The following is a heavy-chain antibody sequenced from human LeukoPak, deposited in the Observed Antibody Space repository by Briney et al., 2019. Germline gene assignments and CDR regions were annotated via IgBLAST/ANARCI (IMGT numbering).Heavy chain of an antibody. Sequence: GGSLRLSCAASGFTFRDYWMTWVRQSAGKGLEWVASIEPDGSEKYYADSVKGRFTLSRDNVENSLYLQMNTLRVDDTAVYYCAQGHYHMDVGGHGTTVTVSS. CDR3: AQGHYHMDV. CDR1: GFTFRDYW. CDR2: IEPDGSEK. V-gene: IGHV3-7*01. J-gene: IGHJ6*02.